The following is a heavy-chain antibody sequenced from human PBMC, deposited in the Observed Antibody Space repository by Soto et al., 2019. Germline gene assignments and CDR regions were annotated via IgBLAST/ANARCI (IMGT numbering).Heavy chain of an antibody. D-gene: IGHD3-10*01. CDR1: GFTFSGYA. CDR3: ARKVSGSTGRPDLWYFDL. CDR2: ISGGGDAT. Sequence: EVQLLDSGGGLGQPGGSLRLSCAASGFTFSGYALTWVRQAPGKGLEWVSGISGGGDATFYADSVKGRFTISRDNSKNTLYLQMNTLRAEDTAVYYCARKVSGSTGRPDLWYFDLWGRGTLVTVSS. J-gene: IGHJ2*01. V-gene: IGHV3-23*01.